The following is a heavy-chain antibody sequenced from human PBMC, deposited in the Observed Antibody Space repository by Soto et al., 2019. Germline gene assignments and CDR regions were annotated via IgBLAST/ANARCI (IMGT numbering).Heavy chain of an antibody. D-gene: IGHD3-22*01. J-gene: IGHJ4*02. V-gene: IGHV6-1*01. Sequence: LSQTLSLTCDVSGDRVSRKDAGWNWIRQSPSRGLKWLGRTYYRSKWYFDYAESVKSRIIINADSSKHQFSLHLNSVTPEDTSLFYGARAGPRQSGFEDYFDSWGQETPVTVSS. CDR1: GDRVSRKDAG. CDR3: ARAGPRQSGFEDYFDS. CDR2: TYYRSKWYF.